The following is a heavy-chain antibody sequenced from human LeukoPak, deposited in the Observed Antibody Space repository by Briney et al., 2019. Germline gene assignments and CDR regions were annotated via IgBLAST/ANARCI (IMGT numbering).Heavy chain of an antibody. CDR2: IYYSGST. J-gene: IGHJ5*02. Sequence: PSETLSLTCTVSGGSISRYYWSWIRQPPGKGLEWIGYIYYSGSTNYNPSLKSRVTISVDTSKNQFSLKLSSVTAADTAVYYCARGTTPLDNWFDPWGQGTLVTVSS. V-gene: IGHV4-59*01. CDR3: ARGTTPLDNWFDP. D-gene: IGHD2/OR15-2a*01. CDR1: GGSISRYY.